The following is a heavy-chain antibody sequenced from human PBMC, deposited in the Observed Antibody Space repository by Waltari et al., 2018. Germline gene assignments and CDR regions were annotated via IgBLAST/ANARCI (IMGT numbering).Heavy chain of an antibody. CDR1: GGSISSCSYY. D-gene: IGHD6-6*01. CDR2: IYTSGST. CDR3: ASRIAARPAVDY. J-gene: IGHJ4*02. V-gene: IGHV4-61*09. Sequence: QVQLQESGPGLVKPSQTLSLTCTVSGGSISSCSYYWSWIRQPAGKGLEWIGYIYTSGSTNDNPSLKSRVTISVDTSKNQFSLKLSSVTAADTAVYYCASRIAARPAVDYWGQGTLVTVSS.